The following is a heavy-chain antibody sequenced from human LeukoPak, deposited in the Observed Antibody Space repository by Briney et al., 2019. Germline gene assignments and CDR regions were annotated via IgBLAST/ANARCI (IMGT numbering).Heavy chain of an antibody. D-gene: IGHD2-8*01. Sequence: PWGSLRLSCVVSGFSFSDSYMTWIRQTPGKGLEWLAYISGSGSDIYYADSVKGRFTISRDNAKNSLYLQMNSLRPEDTALYYCSTDPRLLIYWGHGTLVTVSS. CDR1: GFSFSDSY. CDR3: STDPRLLIY. V-gene: IGHV3-11*01. CDR2: ISGSGSDI. J-gene: IGHJ4*01.